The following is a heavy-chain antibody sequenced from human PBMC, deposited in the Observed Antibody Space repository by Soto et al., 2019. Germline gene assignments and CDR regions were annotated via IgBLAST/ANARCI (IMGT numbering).Heavy chain of an antibody. V-gene: IGHV2-5*02. Sequence: QITLKESGPPLVKPTQTLTLTCTFSGFSLSTNGVGVGWIRQPPGKALEWLALIYWDDDKRYSPSLKSRVTITKDTSKNQVVLTMTNMDPVDTATYYCARTAEYSGTLDAFDIWGQGTMVTVSS. J-gene: IGHJ3*02. CDR2: IYWDDDK. CDR3: ARTAEYSGTLDAFDI. D-gene: IGHD6-6*01. CDR1: GFSLSTNGVG.